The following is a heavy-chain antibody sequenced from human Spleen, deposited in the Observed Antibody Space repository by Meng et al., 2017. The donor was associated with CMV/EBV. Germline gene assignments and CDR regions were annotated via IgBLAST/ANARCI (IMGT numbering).Heavy chain of an antibody. CDR1: GGSIVTSSYY. CDR2: IYYSGST. CDR3: ARERPWDV. V-gene: IGHV4-39*07. J-gene: IGHJ6*02. Sequence: SETLSLTCSASGGSIVTSSYYWGWIRQPPGKGLEWIAAIYYSGSTYYNPSLKSRVTISLNTSKNLFSLTLSSVTASDTAVYYCARERPWDVWGQGTTVTVSS.